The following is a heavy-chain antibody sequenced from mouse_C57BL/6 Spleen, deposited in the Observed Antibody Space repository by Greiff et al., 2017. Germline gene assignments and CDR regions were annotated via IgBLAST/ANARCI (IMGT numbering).Heavy chain of an antibody. CDR1: GFSFTSYG. CDR2: IWSGGST. V-gene: IGHV2-5*01. Sequence: VKLQESGPGLVQPSQSLYITCTASGFSFTSYGVHWVRQSPGKGLEWLGVIWSGGSTDYNAAFMSRLSITKDNSKSHVFFKMNSLQADDTAIYYCAKSTVVARDWYFDFWGTGTTVTVSS. J-gene: IGHJ1*03. CDR3: AKSTVVARDWYFDF. D-gene: IGHD1-1*01.